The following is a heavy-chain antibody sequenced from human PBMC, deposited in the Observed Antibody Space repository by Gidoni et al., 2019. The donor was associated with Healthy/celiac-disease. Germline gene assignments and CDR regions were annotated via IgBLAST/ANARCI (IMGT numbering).Heavy chain of an antibody. V-gene: IGHV3-30*01. Sequence: QVQLVESGGGVVQPGRSLGLSFAAPGFPFRSYAMHWVRQAQGKGLEWVAVISNDGSNKYYADSVKGRFTISRDNSKNTLYLQMNSLRAEDTAVYYCARDNWNYGYYYGMDVWGQGTTVTVSS. D-gene: IGHD1-7*01. J-gene: IGHJ6*02. CDR3: ARDNWNYGYYYGMDV. CDR1: GFPFRSYA. CDR2: ISNDGSNK.